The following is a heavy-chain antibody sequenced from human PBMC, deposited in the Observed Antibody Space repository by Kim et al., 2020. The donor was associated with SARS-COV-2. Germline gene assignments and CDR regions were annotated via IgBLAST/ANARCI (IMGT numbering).Heavy chain of an antibody. J-gene: IGHJ4*02. CDR3: AKDNSGNWNYDYYFDY. D-gene: IGHD1-7*01. CDR1: GFTFSSYA. V-gene: IGHV3-23*03. Sequence: GGSLRLSCAASGFTFSSYAMSWVRQAPGKGLEWVSVIYSGGSSTYYADSVKGRFTISRDNSKNTLYLQMNSLRAEDTAVYYCAKDNSGNWNYDYYFDYWGQGTLVTVSS. CDR2: IYSGGSST.